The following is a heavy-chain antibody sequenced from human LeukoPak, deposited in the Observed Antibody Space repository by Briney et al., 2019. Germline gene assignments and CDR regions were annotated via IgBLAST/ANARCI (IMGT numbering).Heavy chain of an antibody. Sequence: GGSLRLSCAASGFTFSNAWMSWVRQAPGKGLEWVGRIKSKTDGGTTDYAAPVKGRFTISRDDSKNTPYLQMNSLKTEDTAVYYCTTGFSGSYPMLGYWGQGTLVTVSS. CDR3: TTGFSGSYPMLGY. J-gene: IGHJ4*02. D-gene: IGHD3-10*01. V-gene: IGHV3-15*01. CDR2: IKSKTDGGTT. CDR1: GFTFSNAW.